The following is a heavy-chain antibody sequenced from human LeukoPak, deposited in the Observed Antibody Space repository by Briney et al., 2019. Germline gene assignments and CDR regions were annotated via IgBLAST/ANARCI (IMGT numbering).Heavy chain of an antibody. J-gene: IGHJ4*02. D-gene: IGHD1-26*01. Sequence: GGSLRLSCAASGFTFSDYYMSWIRQAPGKGLEWVSYISSSSSYTNYADSVKGRFTISRDNAKNSLHLQMNSLRAEDTAVYYCARDRGVGATDYWGQGTLVTVSA. CDR3: ARDRGVGATDY. CDR1: GFTFSDYY. V-gene: IGHV3-11*06. CDR2: ISSSSSYT.